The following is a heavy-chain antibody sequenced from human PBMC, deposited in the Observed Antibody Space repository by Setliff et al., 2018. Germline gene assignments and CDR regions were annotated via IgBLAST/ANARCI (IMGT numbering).Heavy chain of an antibody. CDR1: GYSFTSYW. CDR3: ARSRSNFWSGYFNWFDP. CDR2: IYPGDSDT. Sequence: PGESLKISCKGSGYSFTSYWIGLVRQMPGKGLEWMGIIYPGDSDTRYSPSFQGQVTISADKSISTAYLQWSSLKASDTAMYYCARSRSNFWSGYFNWFDPWGQGTLVTVSS. V-gene: IGHV5-51*01. J-gene: IGHJ5*02. D-gene: IGHD3-3*01.